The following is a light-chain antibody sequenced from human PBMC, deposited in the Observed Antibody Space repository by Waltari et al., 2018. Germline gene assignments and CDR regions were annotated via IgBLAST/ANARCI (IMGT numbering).Light chain of an antibody. Sequence: HSVLTQPHSVSEAPRPRVTISCSASYSNIGTHRVNWYQLVPGKTPRLVIYYDDLVPSGVSERFSGSRSGTSASLAIRGLQPEDEAEYFCEAWDDSLDGWVFGGGTKLTVL. CDR2: YDD. CDR3: EAWDDSLDGWV. CDR1: YSNIGTHR. J-gene: IGLJ3*02. V-gene: IGLV1-36*01.